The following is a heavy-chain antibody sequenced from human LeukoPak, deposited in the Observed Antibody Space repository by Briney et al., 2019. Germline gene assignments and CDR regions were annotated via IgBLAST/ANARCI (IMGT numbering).Heavy chain of an antibody. CDR1: GFTFSTYG. CDR3: AKFPAAGTYY. Sequence: GGSLRLSCAASGFTFSTYGMNWVRQAPGKGLEWVSAISSSGDSTYYADSVRGRFTISRDNSKNTLYLQMNSLRAEDTAVYYCAKFPAAGTYYWGQGTLVTVSS. CDR2: ISSSGDST. D-gene: IGHD6-13*01. J-gene: IGHJ4*02. V-gene: IGHV3-23*01.